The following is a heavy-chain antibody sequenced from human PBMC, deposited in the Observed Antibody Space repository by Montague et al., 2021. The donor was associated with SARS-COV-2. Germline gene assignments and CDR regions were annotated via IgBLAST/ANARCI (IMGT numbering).Heavy chain of an antibody. CDR1: GFIFSSYE. V-gene: IGHV3-48*03. J-gene: IGHJ6*02. CDR2: ISSSGSTI. CDR3: ARGGTYYDFWSGYQNYYYGMDV. D-gene: IGHD3-3*01. Sequence: SWRISCVASGFIFSSYEMNWVRQTPGKGLEWVSYISSSGSTIYYADSVKGRFTISRDNAKNSLYLQMNSLRAEDTAVYYCARGGTYYDFWSGYQNYYYGMDVWGQGTTVTVSS.